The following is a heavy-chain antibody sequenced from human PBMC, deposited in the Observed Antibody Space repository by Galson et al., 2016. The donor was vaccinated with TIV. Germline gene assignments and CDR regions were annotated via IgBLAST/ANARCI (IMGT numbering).Heavy chain of an antibody. J-gene: IGHJ5*02. Sequence: SVKVSCKASGDTFNSYAINWVRQAPGQGLEWVGGALPMFGTSNYAEEFQDRVTITADESMSTAYMELSSLTSDDTAVYYCAISSRRDRYGHTNWFDPWGQGTLVTVSS. CDR3: AISSRRDRYGHTNWFDP. V-gene: IGHV1-69*13. CDR1: GDTFNSYA. CDR2: ALPMFGTS. D-gene: IGHD5-24*01.